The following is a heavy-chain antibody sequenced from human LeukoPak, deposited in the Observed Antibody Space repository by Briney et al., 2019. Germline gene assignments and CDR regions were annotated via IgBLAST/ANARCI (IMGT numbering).Heavy chain of an antibody. D-gene: IGHD2-2*01. CDR2: FDPEDGET. J-gene: IGHJ4*02. V-gene: IGHV1-24*01. CDR3: ATEARQPRDIVVVPAEYYFDY. Sequence: ASVKVSCKVSGYTLTELSMHWVRQAPGKGLEWMGGFDPEDGETIYAQKFQGRVTMTEDTSTDTAYMELSSLRSEDTAVYYCATEARQPRDIVVVPAEYYFDYWGQGTLVTVSS. CDR1: GYTLTELS.